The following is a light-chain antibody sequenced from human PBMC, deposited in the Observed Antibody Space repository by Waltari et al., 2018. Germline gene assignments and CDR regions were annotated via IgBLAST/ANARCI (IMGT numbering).Light chain of an antibody. V-gene: IGLV2-8*01. Sequence: QSALTQPPSASGSPGQSVTISCTGTSSDVGGYNFVSWYQQHPGKAPKLMIYEVSKRPSGVPDRFAGSKSGNTASRTVSGLQPEDEADYYCSSYAGNHVVFGGGTKLTVL. J-gene: IGLJ2*01. CDR3: SSYAGNHVV. CDR1: SSDVGGYNF. CDR2: EVS.